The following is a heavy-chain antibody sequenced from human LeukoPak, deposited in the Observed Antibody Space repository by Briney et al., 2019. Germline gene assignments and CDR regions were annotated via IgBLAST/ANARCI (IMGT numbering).Heavy chain of an antibody. CDR2: IYTSGST. CDR3: ARMSIAVAGYYYYGMDV. CDR1: GGSISSYY. D-gene: IGHD6-19*01. Sequence: SETLSLTCTVSGGSISSYYWSWIRQPAGKGLEWIGRIYTSGSTNYNPSLKSRVTMSVDTSENQFSLKLSSVTAADTAVYYCARMSIAVAGYYYYGMDVWGQGTTVTVSS. V-gene: IGHV4-4*07. J-gene: IGHJ6*02.